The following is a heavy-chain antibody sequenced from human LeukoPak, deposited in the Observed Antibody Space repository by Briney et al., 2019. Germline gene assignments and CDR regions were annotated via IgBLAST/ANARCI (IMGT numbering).Heavy chain of an antibody. V-gene: IGHV3-73*01. J-gene: IGHJ6*02. D-gene: IGHD2-2*01. CDR1: GFTFSGSA. CDR2: IRSKANSYAT. CDR3: TPGAPGVVVPAVMPPYGMDV. Sequence: GGSLKLSCAASGFTFSGSAMHWVRQASGKGLEWVGRIRSKANSYATAYAASVTGRFTISRDDSKNTAYLQMNSLKTEDTAVYYCTPGAPGVVVPAVMPPYGMDVWGQGTTVTVSS.